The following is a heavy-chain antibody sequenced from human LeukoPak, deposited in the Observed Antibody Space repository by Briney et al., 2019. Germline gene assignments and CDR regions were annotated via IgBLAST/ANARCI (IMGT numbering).Heavy chain of an antibody. CDR1: GFTFSSYW. V-gene: IGHV3-7*01. CDR3: ARVVGGYDFGYYYYMDV. Sequence: GGSLRLSCAASGFTFSSYWMSWVRQAPGKGLEWVANIKQDGSEKYYVDSVKGRFTISRDNAKNSLYLQMNSLRAEDTAVYYCARVVGGYDFGYYYYMDVWGKGTTVTVSS. CDR2: IKQDGSEK. D-gene: IGHD5-12*01. J-gene: IGHJ6*03.